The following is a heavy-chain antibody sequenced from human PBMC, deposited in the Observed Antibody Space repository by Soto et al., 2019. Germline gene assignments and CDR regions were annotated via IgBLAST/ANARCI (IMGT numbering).Heavy chain of an antibody. CDR3: ARSEMTYNWND. Sequence: QVQLVESGGGVVQPGTSLRLSCAASGFTFSGYGVHWVRQAPGKGLEWVATISYDETATYYSDSVKGRFTISRDNSKNTLFLQMESLRAEDTAVYFCARSEMTYNWNDWGQGTLVTVSS. CDR1: GFTFSGYG. V-gene: IGHV3-30*03. CDR2: ISYDETAT. J-gene: IGHJ4*02. D-gene: IGHD1-20*01.